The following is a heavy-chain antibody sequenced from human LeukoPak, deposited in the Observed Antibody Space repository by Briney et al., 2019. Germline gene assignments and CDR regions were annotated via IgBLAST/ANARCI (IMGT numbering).Heavy chain of an antibody. CDR1: GYSFTSYW. V-gene: IGHV5-51*01. J-gene: IGHJ4*02. CDR2: IYPGDSDT. Sequence: GESLRISCKGSGYSFTSYWIGWVRQMPGKGLEWMGIIYPGDSDTRYSPSFQGQVAISADKSISTAYLQWSSLKASDTAMYYCARYTVVTTFDYWGQGTLVTVSS. D-gene: IGHD4-23*01. CDR3: ARYTVVTTFDY.